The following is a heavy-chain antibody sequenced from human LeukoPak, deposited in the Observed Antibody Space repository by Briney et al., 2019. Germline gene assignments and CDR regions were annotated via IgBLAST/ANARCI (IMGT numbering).Heavy chain of an antibody. CDR1: GFTFSSYW. V-gene: IGHV3-7*01. D-gene: IGHD6-19*01. J-gene: IGHJ4*02. Sequence: GGSLRLSCAASGFTFSSYWMSWVRQAPGKGLEWVANIKQDGSEKYYVDSVKGRFTISRDNAKNSLYLQMNSLRAEDTAVYYCARHSSGWYGSFDYWGQGTLVTVSS. CDR2: IKQDGSEK. CDR3: ARHSSGWYGSFDY.